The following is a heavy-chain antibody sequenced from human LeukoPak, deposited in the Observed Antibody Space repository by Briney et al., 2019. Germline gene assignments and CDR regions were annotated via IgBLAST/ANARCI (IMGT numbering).Heavy chain of an antibody. CDR1: GYTFTSYD. CDR3: ARIGYDRPDVDD. CDR2: KNPNTGNT. V-gene: IGHV1-8*03. J-gene: IGHJ4*02. Sequence: GASVKVSCKASGYTFTSYDINWVRQATGQGLEWMGWKNPNTGNTGYAQKFQGRVTITTDTSINTAYMELSSLRSDDTAVYYCARIGYDRPDVDDWGQGTLVTISS. D-gene: IGHD5-12*01.